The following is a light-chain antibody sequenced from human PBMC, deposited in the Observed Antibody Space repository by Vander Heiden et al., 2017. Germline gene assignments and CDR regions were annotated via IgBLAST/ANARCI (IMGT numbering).Light chain of an antibody. CDR2: EDD. Sequence: NFMLTQPHSVSESPGKTVTISCTRSSGSIDSNYVQWYQQRPGSSPTTVIYEDDRRPSGVPDRFSGSIDSSSNSASLIISGLRTEDEADYYCQSVDSTSQVFGGGTKLTVL. CDR1: SGSIDSNY. V-gene: IGLV6-57*01. J-gene: IGLJ3*02. CDR3: QSVDSTSQV.